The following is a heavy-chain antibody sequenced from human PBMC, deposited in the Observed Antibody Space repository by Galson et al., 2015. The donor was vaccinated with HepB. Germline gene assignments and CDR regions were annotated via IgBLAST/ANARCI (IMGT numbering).Heavy chain of an antibody. V-gene: IGHV1-69*04. J-gene: IGHJ4*02. CDR1: GATFSSFG. CDR3: ARDVSLTVVVVAGL. Sequence: SVKVSCKASGATFSSFGISWVRQTPGQGFEWMGRIIPTLNVAKYAPKFQDRLTITADTSTKETYMELRSLRSEDTAVYYCARDVSLTVVVVAGLWGPGTLVSVSS. D-gene: IGHD2-15*01. CDR2: IIPTLNVA.